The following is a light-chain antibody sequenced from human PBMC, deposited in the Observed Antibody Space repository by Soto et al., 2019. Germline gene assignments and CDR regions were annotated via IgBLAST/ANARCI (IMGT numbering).Light chain of an antibody. CDR2: DAS. V-gene: IGKV3D-20*01. CDR1: QSVSSSY. CDR3: QQYGSSPIT. Sequence: EIILTQSPATLSLSTRERSTLSFVSSQSVSSSYVAWYQHRPGLAPRLLIHDASSRATGIPDRISGTKSGTDFTLTIRRLEPEDAAVYYCQQYGSSPITFGQGTRLENK. J-gene: IGKJ5*01.